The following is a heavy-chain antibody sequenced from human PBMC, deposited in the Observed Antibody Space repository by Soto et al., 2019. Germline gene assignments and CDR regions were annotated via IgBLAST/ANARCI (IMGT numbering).Heavy chain of an antibody. V-gene: IGHV1-2*02. Sequence: VQLVQSGAEVKKPGASVKVSCKASGYTFTGYYMHWVRQAPGQGLEWMGWINPNSGGTNYAQKFQGRVTMIRDTPISTAYMELSRLRSDDTAVYYCARDGHSGHLEFDPLGQGTLVTVSS. J-gene: IGHJ5*02. CDR3: ARDGHSGHLEFDP. D-gene: IGHD1-26*01. CDR1: GYTFTGYY. CDR2: INPNSGGT.